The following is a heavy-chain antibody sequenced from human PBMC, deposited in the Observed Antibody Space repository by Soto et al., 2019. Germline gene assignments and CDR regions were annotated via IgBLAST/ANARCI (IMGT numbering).Heavy chain of an antibody. CDR2: ISGSGGST. J-gene: IGHJ4*02. CDR3: AKDDWLRFIMVRGPPGDY. D-gene: IGHD3-10*01. CDR1: GLTFSNYA. V-gene: IGHV3-23*01. Sequence: GGSLRLSCAASGLTFSNYAMSWVRQAPGKGLEWVSGISGSGGSTYYADSVKGRFTISRENSKNTLYLQMNSLKAEDTAVYYCAKDDWLRFIMVRGPPGDYWGQGTLVTVSS.